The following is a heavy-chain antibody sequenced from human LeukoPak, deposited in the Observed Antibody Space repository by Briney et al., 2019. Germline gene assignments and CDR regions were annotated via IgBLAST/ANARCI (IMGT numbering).Heavy chain of an antibody. V-gene: IGHV1-2*02. CDR1: GYTFTGYY. J-gene: IGHJ3*02. CDR3: ARGPKYSGSYYTVLDAFDI. CDR2: INPNSGGT. D-gene: IGHD1-26*01. Sequence: ASVKVSCKASGYTFTGYYMHWVRQAPGQGLEWMGWINPNSGGTNYAQKFQGRVTMTRDTSISTAYMELSRLRSDDTAVYYCARGPKYSGSYYTVLDAFDIWGQGTMVTVSS.